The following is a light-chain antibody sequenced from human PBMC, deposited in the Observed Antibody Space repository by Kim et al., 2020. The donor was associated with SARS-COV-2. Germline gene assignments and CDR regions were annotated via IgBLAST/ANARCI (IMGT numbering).Light chain of an antibody. CDR2: EVT. J-gene: IGLJ2*01. V-gene: IGLV2-8*03. CDR1: SSDIGGYDY. Sequence: GPSVTMSCTGTSSDIGGYDYVSWYRQYPGRAPQLIISEVTKRPSGVPNRFFGSKSGNTASLTVSWLQADDEAHYYCCSYAGNNIVVFGGGTQLTVL. CDR3: CSYAGNNIVV.